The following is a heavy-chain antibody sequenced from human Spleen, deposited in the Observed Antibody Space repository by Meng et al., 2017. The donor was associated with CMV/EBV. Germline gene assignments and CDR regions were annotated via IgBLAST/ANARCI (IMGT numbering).Heavy chain of an antibody. Sequence: GESLKISCAASGFTFNNYAMSWVRQAPGKGLQWVSAISSSGGTAYYAGPVKGRFTVSRENSKNMVYLQMNSLRPEDTAVYYCAKPGGSTSLEGLDVWGQGTTVTVSS. V-gene: IGHV3-23*01. CDR2: ISSSGGTA. D-gene: IGHD6-6*01. CDR3: AKPGGSTSLEGLDV. J-gene: IGHJ6*02. CDR1: GFTFNNYA.